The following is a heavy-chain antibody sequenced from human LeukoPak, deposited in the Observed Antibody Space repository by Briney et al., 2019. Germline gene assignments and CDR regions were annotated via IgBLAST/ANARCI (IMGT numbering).Heavy chain of an antibody. CDR1: NDSVSNGYYY. CDR3: ARVGDYYDSSGPQQGAFDI. CDR2: IYYSGST. Sequence: PSETLSLTCTVSNDSVSNGYYYWSWIRQPPGKGLEWIGNIYYSGSTNYNPSLKSRVTISVDTSKNQFSLKLSSVTAADTAVYYCARVGDYYDSSGPQQGAFDIWGQGTMVTVSS. V-gene: IGHV4-61*01. D-gene: IGHD3-22*01. J-gene: IGHJ3*02.